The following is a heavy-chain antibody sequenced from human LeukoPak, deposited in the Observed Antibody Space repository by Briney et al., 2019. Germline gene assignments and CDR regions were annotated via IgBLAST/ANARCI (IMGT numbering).Heavy chain of an antibody. CDR3: ATLRMTMVRGAKGLSSI. Sequence: ASETLSLTCAVYGGSFSGYYWSWIRQPPGKGLEWIGEINHSGSTNYNPSLKSRVTISVDTSKNQFSLKLSSVTAADTAVYYCATLRMTMVRGAKGLSSIWGQGTMVTVSS. J-gene: IGHJ3*02. V-gene: IGHV4-34*01. CDR2: INHSGST. CDR1: GGSFSGYY. D-gene: IGHD3-10*01.